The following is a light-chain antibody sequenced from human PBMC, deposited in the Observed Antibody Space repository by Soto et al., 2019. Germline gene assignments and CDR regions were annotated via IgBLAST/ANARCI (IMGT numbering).Light chain of an antibody. Sequence: EIVMTQSPATMSVAPGEIATLPCRRSQSVSSTYLAWCQQKPGQSPRLIIYGESTRATGIKDRFSGTGSGTDFTLTISRMEPEDFAVYYCKHFGDSPITFGKGQRVEIK. CDR2: GES. J-gene: IGKJ5*01. V-gene: IGKV3-20*01. CDR3: KHFGDSPIT. CDR1: QSVSSTY.